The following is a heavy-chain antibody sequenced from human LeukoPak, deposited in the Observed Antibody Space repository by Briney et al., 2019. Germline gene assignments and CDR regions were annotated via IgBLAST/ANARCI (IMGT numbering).Heavy chain of an antibody. Sequence: PGGSLRLSCAASGFTFSSYGMHWVRQAPGKGLEWVAFIRYDGSNTYHADSVKGRFTVSRDNARNLVFLQMNSLRADDTAVYYCARDEYSSSSDGFDSWGQGTLVTVSS. CDR2: IRYDGSNT. CDR3: ARDEYSSSSDGFDS. J-gene: IGHJ4*02. V-gene: IGHV3-30*02. D-gene: IGHD6-6*01. CDR1: GFTFSSYG.